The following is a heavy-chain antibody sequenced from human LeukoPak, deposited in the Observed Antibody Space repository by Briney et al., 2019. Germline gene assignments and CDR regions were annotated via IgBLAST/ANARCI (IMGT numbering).Heavy chain of an antibody. V-gene: IGHV3-30-3*01. Sequence: GGSLRLSCAASGFTVSSNYMSWVRQAPGKGLEWVAVISYDGSNKYYADSVKGRFTISRDNSKNTLYLQMNSLRAEDTAVYYCARAPLYDFWSGYMGDYWGQGTLVTVSS. CDR3: ARAPLYDFWSGYMGDY. D-gene: IGHD3-3*01. J-gene: IGHJ4*02. CDR2: ISYDGSNK. CDR1: GFTVSSNY.